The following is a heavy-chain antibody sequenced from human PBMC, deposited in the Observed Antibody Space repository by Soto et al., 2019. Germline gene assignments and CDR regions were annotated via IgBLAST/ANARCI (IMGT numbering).Heavy chain of an antibody. J-gene: IGHJ6*03. CDR2: ISSSSSYT. CDR3: ARDDYDFWGGYYPTDYYNMDV. CDR1: GFTFSSSS. Sequence: EVQVVESGGGLVKPGESLRLSCAASGFTFSSSSMNWVRQAPGKGLEWVASISSSSSYTSYADSVKGRFTISRDNAKNSLFLQMNSLRAEDTAVYYCARDDYDFWGGYYPTDYYNMDVWGRGTSVTVSS. V-gene: IGHV3-21*01. D-gene: IGHD3-3*01.